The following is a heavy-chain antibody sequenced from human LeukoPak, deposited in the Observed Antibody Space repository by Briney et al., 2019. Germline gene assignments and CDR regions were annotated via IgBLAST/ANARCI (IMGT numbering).Heavy chain of an antibody. CDR2: INHSGST. CDR3: AREDYYDSSGYYPDAFGI. CDR1: GGSFSGYY. D-gene: IGHD3-22*01. V-gene: IGHV4-34*01. Sequence: PSETLSLTCAVYGGSFSGYYWSWIRQPPGKGLEWIGEINHSGSTNYNPSLKSRVTISVDTSKNQFSLKLSSVTAADTAVYYCAREDYYDSSGYYPDAFGIWGQGTMVTVSS. J-gene: IGHJ3*02.